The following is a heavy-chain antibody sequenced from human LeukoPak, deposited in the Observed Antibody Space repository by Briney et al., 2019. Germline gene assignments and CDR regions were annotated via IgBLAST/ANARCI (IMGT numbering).Heavy chain of an antibody. D-gene: IGHD6-19*01. J-gene: IGHJ6*02. Sequence: ASVKVSCKVSGYTLTELSMHWVRQAPGKGLEWMGGFDPEDGETIYAQKFQGRVTMTEDTSTDTAYTELSSLRSEDTAVYYCATVRWGQWLVPDYYYGMDVWGQGTTVTVSS. CDR2: FDPEDGET. CDR1: GYTLTELS. V-gene: IGHV1-24*01. CDR3: ATVRWGQWLVPDYYYGMDV.